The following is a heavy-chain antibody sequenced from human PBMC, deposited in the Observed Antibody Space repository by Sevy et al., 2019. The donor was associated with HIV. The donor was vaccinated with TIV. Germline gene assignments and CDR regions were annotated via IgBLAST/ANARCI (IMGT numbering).Heavy chain of an antibody. D-gene: IGHD3-3*01. Sequence: GGSLRLSCAASGFTFSSYWMSWVRQAPGEGLEWVANIKQDGSEKYYVDSVKGRFTISRDNAKNSLYLQMNSLRAEDTAVYYCARDPGFWSGYSYYYGMDVWGQGTTVTVSS. CDR1: GFTFSSYW. CDR3: ARDPGFWSGYSYYYGMDV. J-gene: IGHJ6*02. V-gene: IGHV3-7*03. CDR2: IKQDGSEK.